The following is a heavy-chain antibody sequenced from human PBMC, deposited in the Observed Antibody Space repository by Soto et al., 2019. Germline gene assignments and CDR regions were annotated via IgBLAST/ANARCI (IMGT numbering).Heavy chain of an antibody. D-gene: IGHD3-3*01. CDR2: IRSKAYGGTT. CDR1: GFTFGDYA. CDR3: TRMRTNEYYDFWSGYFDY. V-gene: IGHV3-49*04. Sequence: GGSLRLSCTASGFTFGDYAMSWVRQAPGKGLEWVGFIRSKAYGGTTEYAASVKGRFTISRDDSKSIVYLQMNSLKTEDTDVYYCTRMRTNEYYDFWSGYFDYWGQGTLVTVSS. J-gene: IGHJ4*02.